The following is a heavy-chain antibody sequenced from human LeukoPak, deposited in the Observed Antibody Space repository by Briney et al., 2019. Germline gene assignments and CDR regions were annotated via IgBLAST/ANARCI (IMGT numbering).Heavy chain of an antibody. D-gene: IGHD6-19*01. V-gene: IGHV3-48*04. CDR2: ISFSVNTK. CDR1: GFTFSSYS. J-gene: IGHJ4*02. CDR3: ARGAYSSGWAYFDH. Sequence: GGSLRLSCAASGFTFSSYSMNWVRQAPGKALEWVSYISFSVNTKYYGDSVKGRFTISRDNPKNSLYLHMDSLRAEDTAVYYCARGAYSSGWAYFDHWGQGTLVTVSS.